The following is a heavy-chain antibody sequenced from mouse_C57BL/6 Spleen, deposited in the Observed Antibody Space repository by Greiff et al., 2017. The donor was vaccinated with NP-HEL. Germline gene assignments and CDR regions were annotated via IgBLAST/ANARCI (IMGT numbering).Heavy chain of an antibody. CDR1: GFNIKDYY. CDR3: ASPLHFITTVVPCAY. CDR2: IDPEDGET. J-gene: IGHJ3*01. Sequence: EVQLQQSGAELVKPGASVTLSCTASGFNIKDYYMHWVKQRTEQGLAWIGRIDPEDGETKYAPKFQGKATITADTSSNTAYLQLSSLTSEDTAVYYCASPLHFITTVVPCAYWGQGTLVTVSA. D-gene: IGHD1-1*01. V-gene: IGHV14-2*01.